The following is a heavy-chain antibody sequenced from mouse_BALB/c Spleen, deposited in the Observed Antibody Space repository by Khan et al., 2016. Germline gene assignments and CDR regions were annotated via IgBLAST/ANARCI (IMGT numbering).Heavy chain of an antibody. CDR1: GYSITSDYA. D-gene: IGHD4-1*01. Sequence: QLEESGPGLVKPSQSLSLTCTVTGYSITSDYAWNWIRQFPGNKLEWMAYISYSGSTSYNPSLKSRISLTRDTSKNQFFLQLISVTTEDTATYYWARNWDAMDYWGQGTSVTVSS. J-gene: IGHJ4*01. CDR3: ARNWDAMDY. V-gene: IGHV3-2*02. CDR2: ISYSGST.